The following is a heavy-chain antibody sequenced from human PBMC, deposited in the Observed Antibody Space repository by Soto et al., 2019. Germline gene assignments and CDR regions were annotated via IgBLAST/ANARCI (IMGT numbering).Heavy chain of an antibody. Sequence: EVQLLESGGGLVQPGGSLRLSCTASGFTLTSYAINWVRQAPGKGLEWVSATTGGAGLTYYADSVKGRFSVSSDNPGNTLDLQLNSLRPEDTAVYYCARVDRGSVARPTRLDPWGQGTLVTVSS. CDR3: ARVDRGSVARPTRLDP. D-gene: IGHD2-21*01. V-gene: IGHV3-23*01. CDR1: GFTLTSYA. J-gene: IGHJ5*02. CDR2: TTGGAGLT.